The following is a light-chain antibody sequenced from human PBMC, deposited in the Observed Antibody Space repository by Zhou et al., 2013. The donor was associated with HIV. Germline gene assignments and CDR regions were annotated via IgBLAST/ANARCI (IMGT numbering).Light chain of an antibody. J-gene: IGKJ1*01. CDR3: QQYSSSWT. Sequence: EIVMTQSPATLSVSPGDRATLSCRASQSVANNLAWYQQKPGQAPRLLIYGASTRAAGIPARFRGSGSGTEFTLTITSLQSEDFAIYYCQQYSSSWTFGQRDQGG. V-gene: IGKV3-15*01. CDR1: QSVANN. CDR2: GAS.